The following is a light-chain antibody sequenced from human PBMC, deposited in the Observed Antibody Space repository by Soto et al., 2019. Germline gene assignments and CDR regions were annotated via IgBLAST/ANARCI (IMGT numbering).Light chain of an antibody. J-gene: IGKJ4*01. CDR2: GAS. V-gene: IGKV3-20*01. CDR1: QSVSSSY. CDR3: HQYGSSPPFT. Sequence: EIVLTQSQGTLSLSPGERATLSCMASQSVSSSYLAWDQQKPGQAPRLLIYGASSRATVISDRFSGSGSGTHLTLTIIRLEPEEVAVYYCHQYGSSPPFTFGGGTKGETK.